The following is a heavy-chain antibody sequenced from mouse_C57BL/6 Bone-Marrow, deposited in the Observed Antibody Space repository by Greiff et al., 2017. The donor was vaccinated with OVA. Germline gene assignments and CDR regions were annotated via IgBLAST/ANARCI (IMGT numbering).Heavy chain of an antibody. V-gene: IGHV1-26*01. J-gene: IGHJ2*01. CDR1: GYTFTDYY. D-gene: IGHD4-1*01. CDR2: INPNNGGT. CDR3: ARSWDGFDY. Sequence: VQLQQSGPELVKPGASVKISCKASGYTFTDYYMNWVKQSHGKSLEWIGDINPNNGGTSYNQKFKGKATLTVDKSSSTAYMELRSLTSEDSAVYYCARSWDGFDYWGKGTTLTVSS.